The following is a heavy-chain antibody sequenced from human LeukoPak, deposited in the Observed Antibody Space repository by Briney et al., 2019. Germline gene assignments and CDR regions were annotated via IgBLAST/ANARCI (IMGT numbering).Heavy chain of an antibody. D-gene: IGHD2-21*02. V-gene: IGHV4-59*08. CDR1: GGSISSYY. Sequence: SETLSLTCAVSGGSISSYYWSWIRQPPGKGLEWIGYIYYSGSTNYNPSLKSRVTISVDTSKNQFSLKLSSVTAADTAVYYCATLGLCGGDCSPFDYWGQGTLVTVSS. J-gene: IGHJ4*02. CDR3: ATLGLCGGDCSPFDY. CDR2: IYYSGST.